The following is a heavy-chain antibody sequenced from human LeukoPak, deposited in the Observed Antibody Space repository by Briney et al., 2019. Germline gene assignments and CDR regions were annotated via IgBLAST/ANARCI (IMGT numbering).Heavy chain of an antibody. V-gene: IGHV5-51*01. CDR3: ARSGRGDYGGTLDY. J-gene: IGHJ4*02. CDR2: IYPGDSDT. Sequence: GESLQISCQGSGYSFTNYWIGWVRQLPGKGLEWMGIIYPGDSDTRYSPSFQGQVTISADKSINTAYLQWSSLKASDTAMYYCARSGRGDYGGTLDYWGQGTLVTVSS. D-gene: IGHD2-21*02. CDR1: GYSFTNYW.